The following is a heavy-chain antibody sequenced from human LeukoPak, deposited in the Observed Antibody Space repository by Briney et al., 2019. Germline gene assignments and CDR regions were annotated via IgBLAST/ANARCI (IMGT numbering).Heavy chain of an antibody. CDR2: ISAYNGNT. V-gene: IGHV1-18*01. J-gene: IGHJ4*02. Sequence: GASVKVSCTASGYTFTSYGISWVRQAPGQGLEWMGWISAYNGNTNYAQKLQGRVTMTTDTSTSTAYMELRSLRSDDTAVYYCARVFLDSSGYWGPGYWGQGTLVTVSS. CDR1: GYTFTSYG. D-gene: IGHD3-22*01. CDR3: ARVFLDSSGYWGPGY.